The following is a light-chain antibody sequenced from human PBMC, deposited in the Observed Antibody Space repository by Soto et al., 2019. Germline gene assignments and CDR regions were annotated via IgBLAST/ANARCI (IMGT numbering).Light chain of an antibody. CDR1: QSVTTK. CDR2: NAS. Sequence: IVLTKYTSTLSLSPGETSTLSCRAIQSVTTKLAWYQQRPGQTPRLLIYNASTRATAVPARFSGGGSVTEFSLTVSSLHSDDFGVYYCHQYNTWSLRFTFGPGTKVDVK. V-gene: IGKV3-15*01. J-gene: IGKJ3*01. CDR3: HQYNTWSLRFT.